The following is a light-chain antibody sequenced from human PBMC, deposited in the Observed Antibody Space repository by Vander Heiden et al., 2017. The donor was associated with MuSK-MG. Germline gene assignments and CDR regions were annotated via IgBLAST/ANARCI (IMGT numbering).Light chain of an antibody. CDR3: QHRNNDPLVYT. CDR1: QGITTY. Sequence: DMQLTQSPSFLSASVGDRVTITCRASQGITTYLAWYQQKPGKAPKLLIYGASTLQRGVPSRFSGSGYGTEFTLTISSRQPEDFASYYCQHRNNDPLVYTFGQGTKLEIK. V-gene: IGKV1-9*01. J-gene: IGKJ2*01. CDR2: GAS.